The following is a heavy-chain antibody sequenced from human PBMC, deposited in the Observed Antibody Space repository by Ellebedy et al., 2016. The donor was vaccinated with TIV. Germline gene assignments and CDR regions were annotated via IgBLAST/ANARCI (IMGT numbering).Heavy chain of an antibody. V-gene: IGHV3-64D*09. J-gene: IGHJ3*02. D-gene: IGHD3-16*01. CDR2: IDTNGGST. CDR3: QGGDSIAFDI. CDR1: GFLFRFYD. Sequence: GESLKISCSAPGFLFRFYDMHWGRQAPGKRLEYVCAIDTNGGSTYYADSVKGRLTISRDNSENTLYLQMSSLGLEDTAVYFCQGGDSIAFDIWGQGTMVTVSS.